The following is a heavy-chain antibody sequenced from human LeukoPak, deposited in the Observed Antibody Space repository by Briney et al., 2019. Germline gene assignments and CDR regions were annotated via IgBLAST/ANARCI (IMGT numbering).Heavy chain of an antibody. D-gene: IGHD6-19*01. CDR1: GYTFTSYY. CDR2: INPSGGST. Sequence: ASVKVSCKASGYTFTSYYMHWVRQAPGQGLEWMGIINPSGGSTSYAQKSQGRVTMTRDTSTSTVYMGLSSLRSEDTAVYYCARDQFTVAGTYYFDYWGQGTLVTVSS. J-gene: IGHJ4*02. CDR3: ARDQFTVAGTYYFDY. V-gene: IGHV1-46*01.